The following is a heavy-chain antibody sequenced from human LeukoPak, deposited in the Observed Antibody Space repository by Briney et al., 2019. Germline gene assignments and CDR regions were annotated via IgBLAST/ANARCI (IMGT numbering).Heavy chain of an antibody. CDR1: GFTFSSYS. J-gene: IGHJ3*02. CDR3: ARGGYGANDDAFDI. Sequence: GGSLRLSCAASGFTFSSYSMKWVRQAPGKGLGGVSYISSRTNTIYYADSVKGRFTISRDNAKTSLFLQMNSLRDEDTAVYYCARGGYGANDDAFDIWGQGTMVTVSS. D-gene: IGHD4-23*01. V-gene: IGHV3-48*02. CDR2: ISSRTNTI.